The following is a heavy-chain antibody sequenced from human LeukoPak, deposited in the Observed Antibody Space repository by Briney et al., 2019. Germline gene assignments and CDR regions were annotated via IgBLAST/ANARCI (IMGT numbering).Heavy chain of an antibody. CDR2: IYYSGST. Sequence: SETLSLTCTVSGGSISSSSYYWGWIRQPPGKGLEWIGSIYYSGSTYYNPSLKSRVTISVDTSKNQFSLKLSSVTAADTAVYYCARHASAYDILTGYRSLYYFDYWGQGTLVTVSS. J-gene: IGHJ4*02. V-gene: IGHV4-39*01. CDR3: ARHASAYDILTGYRSLYYFDY. D-gene: IGHD3-9*01. CDR1: GGSISSSSYY.